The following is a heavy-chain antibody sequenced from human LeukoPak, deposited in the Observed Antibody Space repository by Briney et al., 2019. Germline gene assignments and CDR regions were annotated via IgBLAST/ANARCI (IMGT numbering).Heavy chain of an antibody. CDR2: YGGTT. D-gene: IGHD3-10*01. J-gene: IGHJ6*02. CDR3: ARGYGSGSYYPYYYGMDV. Sequence: YGGTTNYTPSLKSRVTISVDTSKNQFSLEMSSVTAADTAVYYCARGYGSGSYYPYYYGMDVWGQGTTVTVSS. V-gene: IGHV4-59*09.